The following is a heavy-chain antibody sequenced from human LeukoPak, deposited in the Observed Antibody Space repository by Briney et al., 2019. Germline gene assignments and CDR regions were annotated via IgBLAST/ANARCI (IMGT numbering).Heavy chain of an antibody. CDR3: AREAQGTYKFLD. CDR1: GYTFTGYY. Sequence: ASVKVSCKASGYTFTGYYMHWVRQAPGQGLEWMGCIKYNGDGANSAQKFQGRVTMTWDTSITTAYMELSSLRSDDTAVYYCAREAQGTYKFLDWGQGTLGTVSS. CDR2: IKYNGDGA. V-gene: IGHV1-2*02. J-gene: IGHJ4*02. D-gene: IGHD1-1*01.